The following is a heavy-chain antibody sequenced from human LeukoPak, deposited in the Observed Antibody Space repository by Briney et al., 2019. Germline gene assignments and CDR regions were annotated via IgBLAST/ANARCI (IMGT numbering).Heavy chain of an antibody. V-gene: IGHV3-23*01. CDR2: ISRGGDT. Sequence: GGSLRLSCAASGFTFSNYGLSWVRQAPGKGLEWVSGISRGGDTYYAESVKGRFTISRDNSKSTLYLEMNSLRAEDTAIYYCAKSGIAATCAPDYWGRGVLVIVSS. D-gene: IGHD2-21*01. CDR1: GFTFSNYG. CDR3: AKSGIAATCAPDY. J-gene: IGHJ4*02.